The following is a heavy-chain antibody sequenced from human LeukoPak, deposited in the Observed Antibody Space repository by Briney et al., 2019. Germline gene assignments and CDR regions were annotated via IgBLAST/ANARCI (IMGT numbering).Heavy chain of an antibody. Sequence: AGTLSLTCTVSGGSINDYYWSWIRQSPRKGLEWIGYIYFTGRTKYNPSVQSRVTISVDTSKNQFSLNLRSVTSADKAVYFCTRVSIHGDSDYWGQGTLVTVSS. CDR1: GGSINDYY. CDR3: TRVSIHGDSDY. J-gene: IGHJ4*02. V-gene: IGHV4-59*01. CDR2: IYFTGRT.